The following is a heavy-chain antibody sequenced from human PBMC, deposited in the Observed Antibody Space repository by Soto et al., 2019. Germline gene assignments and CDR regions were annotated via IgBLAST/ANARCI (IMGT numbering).Heavy chain of an antibody. J-gene: IGHJ5*02. CDR3: AREDYYDSSGYSNWFDP. CDR2: ISAYNGNT. D-gene: IGHD3-22*01. V-gene: IGHV1-18*01. Sequence: KRLEWMGWISAYNGNTNYAQKLQGRVTMTTDTSTSTAYMELRSLRSDDTAVYYCAREDYYDSSGYSNWFDPWGQGTLVTVS.